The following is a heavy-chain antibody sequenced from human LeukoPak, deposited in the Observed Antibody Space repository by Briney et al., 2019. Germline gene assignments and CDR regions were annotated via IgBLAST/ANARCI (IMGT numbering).Heavy chain of an antibody. V-gene: IGHV3-23*01. J-gene: IGHJ3*02. Sequence: GGSLRLSCAASGFTFSSYAMSWVRQAPRKGLEWVSAISGSGGSTYYADSVKGRFTISRDNSKNTLYLQMSSLRAEDTAVYYCAKDNSGSYYSLCAFDIWGQGTMVTVSS. CDR3: AKDNSGSYYSLCAFDI. CDR2: ISGSGGST. D-gene: IGHD1-26*01. CDR1: GFTFSSYA.